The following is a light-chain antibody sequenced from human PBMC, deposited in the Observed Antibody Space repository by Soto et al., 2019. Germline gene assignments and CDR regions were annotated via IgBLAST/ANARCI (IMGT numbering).Light chain of an antibody. CDR3: SSHAGINNVV. J-gene: IGLJ3*02. CDR2: EVT. CDR1: SSDVGGYNY. V-gene: IGLV2-8*01. Sequence: QSVLTQPPSASGSPGQSVAISCTGTSSDVGGYNYVSWYQQHPGKAPKLMIYEVTKRLSGVPDRFSGSKSGNTASLTVSGLQAEDEADYYCSSHAGINNVVFGGGTKLTVL.